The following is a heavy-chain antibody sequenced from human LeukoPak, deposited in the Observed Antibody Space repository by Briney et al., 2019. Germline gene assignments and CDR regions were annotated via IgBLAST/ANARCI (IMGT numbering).Heavy chain of an antibody. V-gene: IGHV4-31*03. CDR3: ARDCGSSGWAIDY. Sequence: SETLSLTCTVSGGSISSGGYYWSWIRQHPGKGLEWIGYIYYSGSTYYNPSLKSRVTISVDTSKNQFSLKLSSVTAADTAVYYCARDCGSSGWAIDYWGQGTLVTVSS. CDR2: IYYSGST. CDR1: GGSISSGGYY. D-gene: IGHD6-19*01. J-gene: IGHJ4*02.